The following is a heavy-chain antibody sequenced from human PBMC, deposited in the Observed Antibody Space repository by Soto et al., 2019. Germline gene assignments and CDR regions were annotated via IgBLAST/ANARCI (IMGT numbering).Heavy chain of an antibody. CDR3: ARAGVVVVVAATRDYYYGMDA. Sequence: SVKVSCKASGGTFSSYAISWVRQAPGQGLEWMGGIIPIFGTANYAQKFQGRVTITADESTSTAYMELSSLRSEDTAVYYCARAGVVVVVAATRDYYYGMDAWGQGTTVTVSS. CDR1: GGTFSSYA. J-gene: IGHJ6*02. D-gene: IGHD2-15*01. V-gene: IGHV1-69*13. CDR2: IIPIFGTA.